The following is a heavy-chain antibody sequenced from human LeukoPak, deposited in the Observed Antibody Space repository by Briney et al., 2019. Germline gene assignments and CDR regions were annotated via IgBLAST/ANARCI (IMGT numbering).Heavy chain of an antibody. D-gene: IGHD6-19*01. CDR3: ARDRGSVAGSLLY. CDR1: GFTVSSNY. V-gene: IGHV3-66*01. CDR2: IYSGGST. Sequence: GGSLRLSCAASGFTVSSNYMSWVRQAPGKGLEWVSVIYSGGSTYYADSVKGRFTISRDNSKNTLYLQMNSLRAEDTAVYYCARDRGSVAGSLLYWGQGTLVTVPS. J-gene: IGHJ4*02.